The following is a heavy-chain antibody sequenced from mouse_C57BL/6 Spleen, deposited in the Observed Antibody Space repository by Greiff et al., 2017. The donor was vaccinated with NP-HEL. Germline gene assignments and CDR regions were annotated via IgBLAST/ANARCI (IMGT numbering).Heavy chain of an antibody. Sequence: EVQGVESGGGLVKPGGSLKLSCAASGFTFSDYGMHWVRQAPEKGLEWVAYISSGSSTIYYADTVKGRFTISRDNAKNTLFLQMTSLRSEDTAMYYCATGDYYGSSSWCAYWGQGTLVTVSA. CDR1: GFTFSDYG. CDR2: ISSGSSTI. V-gene: IGHV5-17*01. D-gene: IGHD1-1*01. J-gene: IGHJ3*01. CDR3: ATGDYYGSSSWCAY.